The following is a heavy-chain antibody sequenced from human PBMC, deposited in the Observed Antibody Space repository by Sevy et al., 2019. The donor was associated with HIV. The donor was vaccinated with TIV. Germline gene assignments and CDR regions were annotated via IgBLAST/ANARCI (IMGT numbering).Heavy chain of an antibody. CDR3: AHETFGRFES. Sequence: GGSLRLSCAASGFSFSANWMNWVSQAPGKGLEWVANIKADGSDKYYVDSVEGRFTISRDNAKNLLFLQMNSLRVEDTAVYYCAHETFGRFESWGQGTLVTVSS. CDR1: GFSFSANW. CDR2: IKADGSDK. J-gene: IGHJ4*02. V-gene: IGHV3-7*01. D-gene: IGHD3-16*01.